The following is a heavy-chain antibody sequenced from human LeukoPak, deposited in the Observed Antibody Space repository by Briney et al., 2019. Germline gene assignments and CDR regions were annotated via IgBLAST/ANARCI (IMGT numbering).Heavy chain of an antibody. CDR3: ASDLETGTAFDP. V-gene: IGHV1-18*01. D-gene: IGHD1-1*01. CDR1: GYTFTSYG. CDR2: ISAYNGNT. J-gene: IGHJ5*02. Sequence: ASVKVSCKASGYTFTSYGISWVRQAPGQGLEWMGWISAYNGNTNYAQKLQGRVTMTTDTSTSTAYMELRSLRSDDTAVYYCASDLETGTAFDPWGQGTLVTVSS.